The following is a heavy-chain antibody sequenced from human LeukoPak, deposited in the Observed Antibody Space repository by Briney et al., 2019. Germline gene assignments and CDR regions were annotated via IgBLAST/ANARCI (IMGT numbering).Heavy chain of an antibody. CDR2: IYYSGST. J-gene: IGHJ3*02. Sequence: SETLSLTCTVSGGSISSYYWSWIRQPPGKGLEWIGYIYYSGSTNYNPSLKSRVTISVDTSKNQFSLKLSSVTAADTAVYYCARLSPLDRGGDCLGAFDIWGQGTMVTVSS. CDR1: GGSISSYY. V-gene: IGHV4-59*01. CDR3: ARLSPLDRGGDCLGAFDI. D-gene: IGHD2-21*02.